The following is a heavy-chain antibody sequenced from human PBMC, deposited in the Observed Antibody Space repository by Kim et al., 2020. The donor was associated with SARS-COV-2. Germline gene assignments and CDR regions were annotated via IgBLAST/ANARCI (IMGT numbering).Heavy chain of an antibody. CDR3: ARATLSMVRGSPWAFDI. Sequence: VKGRFTISRDNSKNTLYLQMNSLRAEDTAVYYCARATLSMVRGSPWAFDIWGQGTMVTVSS. V-gene: IGHV3-30*01. J-gene: IGHJ3*02. D-gene: IGHD3-10*01.